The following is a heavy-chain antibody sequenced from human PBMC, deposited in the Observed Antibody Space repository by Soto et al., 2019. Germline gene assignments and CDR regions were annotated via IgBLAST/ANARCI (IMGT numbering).Heavy chain of an antibody. Sequence: QVQLVESGGGVVQPGRSLRLSCAASGFTFSSYAMHWVRQAPGKGLEWVAVISYDGSNKYYADSVKGRFTISRDNSKNTLYLQMNSLRAEDTAVYYCVRDNRFDYWGQGTLVTVSS. CDR2: ISYDGSNK. J-gene: IGHJ4*02. V-gene: IGHV3-30-3*01. CDR1: GFTFSSYA. CDR3: VRDNRFDY.